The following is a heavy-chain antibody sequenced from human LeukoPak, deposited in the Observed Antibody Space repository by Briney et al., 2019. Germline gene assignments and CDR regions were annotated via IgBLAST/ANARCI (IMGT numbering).Heavy chain of an antibody. CDR3: AREGGGAFDY. CDR1: GGTFSSYA. D-gene: IGHD3-16*01. Sequence: GASVKVSCKASGGTFSSYAISWVRQAPGQGLKWMGGIIPIFGTANYAQKFQGRVTITTDESTSTAYMELSSLRSEDTAVYYCAREGGGAFDYWGQGTLVTVSS. J-gene: IGHJ4*02. V-gene: IGHV1-69*05. CDR2: IIPIFGTA.